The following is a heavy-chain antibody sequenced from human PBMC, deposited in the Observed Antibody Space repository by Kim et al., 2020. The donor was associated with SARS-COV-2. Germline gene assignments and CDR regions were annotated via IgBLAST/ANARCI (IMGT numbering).Heavy chain of an antibody. CDR2: ISYDGSNK. J-gene: IGHJ4*02. V-gene: IGHV3-30*04. CDR1: GFTFSSFA. D-gene: IGHD1-26*01. Sequence: GGSLRLSCAASGFTFSSFAMHWVRQAPGKGLEWVAVISYDGSNKYYADSVKGRFTISRDNSKNTLYLQMNSLGAEDTAVYYCARGGIVVWGGYWGQGTLVTVSS. CDR3: ARGGIVVWGGY.